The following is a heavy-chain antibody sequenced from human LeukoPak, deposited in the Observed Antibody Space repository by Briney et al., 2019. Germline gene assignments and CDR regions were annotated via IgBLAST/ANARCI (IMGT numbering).Heavy chain of an antibody. Sequence: PGGSLRLSCAASGFTFTRYSMNWVRQAPGTGLEWVSSISVSSSYIYYADSVKGRFTITRDNAKNSLELQMNSLRAGDTAVYYCARENVGDWYYDFWSGKNDFDIWGQGTTVTISS. V-gene: IGHV3-21*01. CDR1: GFTFTRYS. CDR3: ARENVGDWYYDFWSGKNDFDI. CDR2: ISVSSSYI. J-gene: IGHJ3*02. D-gene: IGHD3-3*01.